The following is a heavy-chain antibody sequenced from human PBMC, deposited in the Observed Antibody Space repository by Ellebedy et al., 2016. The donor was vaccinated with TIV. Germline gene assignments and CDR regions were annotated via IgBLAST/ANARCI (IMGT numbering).Heavy chain of an antibody. CDR2: IKSKTDGGTT. J-gene: IGHJ4*02. CDR3: ARDRGYDTFDY. D-gene: IGHD5-12*01. CDR1: GFTFSNAW. Sequence: GESLKISCAASGFTFSNAWMSWVRQAPGKGLEWVGRIKSKTDGGTTDYAAPVKGRFTISRDDSKNTLYLQMNSLKTEDTAVYYCARDRGYDTFDYWGQGILVTVSS. V-gene: IGHV3-15*01.